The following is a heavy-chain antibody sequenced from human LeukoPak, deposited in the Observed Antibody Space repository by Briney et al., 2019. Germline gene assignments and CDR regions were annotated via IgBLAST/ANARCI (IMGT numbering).Heavy chain of an antibody. CDR3: AKQLGYCSDGSCYFPY. V-gene: IGHV3-23*01. CDR2: ISGSGGIT. D-gene: IGHD2-15*01. CDR1: GFTFSSYA. Sequence: PGGSLRLSCAASGFTFSSYAMSWVRQTPGKGLEWVSGISGSGGITHYVDSVQGRFTISRDNSKSTLCLQMNSLRAEDTAVYYCAKQLGYCSDGSCYFPYWGQGTLVTVSS. J-gene: IGHJ4*02.